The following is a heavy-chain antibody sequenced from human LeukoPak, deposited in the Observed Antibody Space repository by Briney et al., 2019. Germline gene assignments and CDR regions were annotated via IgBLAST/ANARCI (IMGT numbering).Heavy chain of an antibody. D-gene: IGHD1-14*01. J-gene: IGHJ5*02. V-gene: IGHV4-39*01. CDR1: GDSIGTTGYF. CDR2: IFKSGNT. CDR3: AGTGIRNWFDP. Sequence: SETLSLTCSVSGDSIGTTGYFWVWIRQSPGRDLEWIGSIFKSGNTFYNMSLKSRVTISVDTSKNEFSLSLTSVTAADTAVYYCAGTGIRNWFDPWGQGILVTVSS.